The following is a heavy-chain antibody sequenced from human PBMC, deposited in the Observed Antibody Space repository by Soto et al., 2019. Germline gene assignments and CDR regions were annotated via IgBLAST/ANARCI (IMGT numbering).Heavy chain of an antibody. CDR3: ARDQRVITTIFGVVPYYYYYYGMDV. CDR1: GFTFSSYA. Sequence: AGGSLRLSCAASGFTFSSYAMHWVRQAPGKGLEWVAVISYDGSNKYYADSVKGRFTISRDNSKNTLYLQMNSLRAEDTAVYYCARDQRVITTIFGVVPYYYYYYGMDVWGQGTTVTVSS. CDR2: ISYDGSNK. V-gene: IGHV3-30-3*01. J-gene: IGHJ6*02. D-gene: IGHD3-3*01.